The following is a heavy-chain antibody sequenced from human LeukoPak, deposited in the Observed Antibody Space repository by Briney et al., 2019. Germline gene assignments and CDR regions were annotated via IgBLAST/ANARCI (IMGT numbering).Heavy chain of an antibody. CDR2: ISSSGSNI. D-gene: IGHD3-22*01. V-gene: IGHV3-48*03. CDR3: ASFPPIDYYDSSGYGDFDY. J-gene: IGHJ4*02. Sequence: GGSLRLSCAASGFTFSSYEMNWVRQAPGKGLEWVSYISSSGSNINYADSVKGRFTISRDNAKNSLYLQMNSLRAEDTAVYYCASFPPIDYYDSSGYGDFDYWGQGTLVTVSS. CDR1: GFTFSSYE.